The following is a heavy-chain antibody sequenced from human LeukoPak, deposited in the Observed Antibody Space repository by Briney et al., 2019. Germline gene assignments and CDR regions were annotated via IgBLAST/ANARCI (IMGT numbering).Heavy chain of an antibody. D-gene: IGHD3/OR15-3a*01. CDR1: GGSFGAYY. CDR3: ARLWTTGWFDP. Sequence: SETLSLTCAVYGGSFGAYYWSWIRQPPGKGLEWIGEINHSGSTNYNPSLKSRVTISVDTSKNHFSLKLSSVTAADTAVYYCARLWTTGWFDPWGQGTLVTVSS. V-gene: IGHV4-34*01. CDR2: INHSGST. J-gene: IGHJ5*02.